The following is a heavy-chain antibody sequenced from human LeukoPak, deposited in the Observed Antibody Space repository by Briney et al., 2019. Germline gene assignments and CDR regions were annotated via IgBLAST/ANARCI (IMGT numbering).Heavy chain of an antibody. CDR3: ARDAAAIFDP. Sequence: PSETLSLTCTVSGDSISSYYWGWIRQPPGKGLEWIGRIYTSGTTDYNPSLKSRVTISVDTSKNQFSLKLSSVTAADTAVYYCARDAAAIFDPWGQGTLVTVSS. CDR2: IYTSGTT. V-gene: IGHV4-4*07. J-gene: IGHJ5*02. D-gene: IGHD5-18*01. CDR1: GDSISSYY.